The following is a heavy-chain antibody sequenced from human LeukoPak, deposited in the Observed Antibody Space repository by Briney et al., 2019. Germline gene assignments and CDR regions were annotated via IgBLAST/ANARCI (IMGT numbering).Heavy chain of an antibody. V-gene: IGHV3-23*01. Sequence: GGSLRLSCAASGFTSSSYAMSWVRQAPGKGLEWVSAISGSGGSTYYADSVKGRFTISRDNSKNTLYLQMNSLRAEDTAVYYCATGDSSGYFNIYWGQGTLVTVSS. CDR2: ISGSGGST. CDR3: ATGDSSGYFNIY. J-gene: IGHJ4*02. CDR1: GFTSSSYA. D-gene: IGHD3-22*01.